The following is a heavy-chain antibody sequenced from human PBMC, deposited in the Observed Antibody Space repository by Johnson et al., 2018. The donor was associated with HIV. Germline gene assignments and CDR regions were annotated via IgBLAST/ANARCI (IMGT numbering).Heavy chain of an antibody. Sequence: VQLMESGGGLVQPGGSLRLSCAASGFTFSSYWMSWVRQAPGKGLEWVSVIYSGGTTYYADSVKGRFTITRDTSKNTLYLQMNSLSAEDTAVYYCARDRMAYSSGWVSAFDIWGQWTMVTVSS. CDR2: IYSGGTT. CDR3: ARDRMAYSSGWVSAFDI. CDR1: GFTFSSYW. V-gene: IGHV3-66*01. D-gene: IGHD6-19*01. J-gene: IGHJ3*02.